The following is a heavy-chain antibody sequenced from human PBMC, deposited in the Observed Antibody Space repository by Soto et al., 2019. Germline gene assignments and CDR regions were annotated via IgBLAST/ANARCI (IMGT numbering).Heavy chain of an antibody. V-gene: IGHV3-15*01. D-gene: IGHD3-10*01. J-gene: IGHJ3*02. CDR1: GFTFSNAW. CDR2: IKSKTDGGTT. Sequence: GGSLRLSCAASGFTFSNAWMSWVRQAPGKGLEWVGRIKSKTDGGTTDYAAPVKGRFTISIDDSKNTLYLQMNSLKTEDTAVYYCTTDLYGSGSYAFDIWGQGTMVTVSS. CDR3: TTDLYGSGSYAFDI.